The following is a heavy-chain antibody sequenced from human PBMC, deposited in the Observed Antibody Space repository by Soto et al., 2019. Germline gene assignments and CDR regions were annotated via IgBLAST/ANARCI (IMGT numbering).Heavy chain of an antibody. CDR3: AKTWELLHGAFDI. J-gene: IGHJ3*02. CDR2: ISGSGGST. Sequence: GGSLRLSCAASGFTFSSYAMSWVRQAPGKGLEWVSAISGSGGSTYYADSVKGRFTISRDNSKNTLYLQMNSLRAEDMAVYYCAKTWELLHGAFDIWGQGTMVTVSS. V-gene: IGHV3-23*01. D-gene: IGHD1-26*01. CDR1: GFTFSSYA.